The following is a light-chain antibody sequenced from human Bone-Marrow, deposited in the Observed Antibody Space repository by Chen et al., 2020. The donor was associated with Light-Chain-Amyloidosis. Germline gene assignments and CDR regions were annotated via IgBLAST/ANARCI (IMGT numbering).Light chain of an antibody. Sequence: QSALPQPASVSGSPGQSITISCTRTSSDVGGYNCFSWYQQHPAKAPKLMIYDVTNRPSAISNRFSGSKSGNTASLTISGLQAEDEADYYCSSCTSSNTLVFGSGTKVTVL. CDR2: DVT. V-gene: IGLV2-14*03. J-gene: IGLJ1*01. CDR3: SSCTSSNTLV. CDR1: SSDVGGYNC.